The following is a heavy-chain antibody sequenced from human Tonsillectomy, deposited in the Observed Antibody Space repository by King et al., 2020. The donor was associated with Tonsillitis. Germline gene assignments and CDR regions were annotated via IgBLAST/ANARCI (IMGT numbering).Heavy chain of an antibody. J-gene: IGHJ6*02. Sequence: LPLQESGPGLVKPSETLSLTCTVSGGSINSSSYYWAWIRQPPGKGLEWIGNIDYSGSTHYNPSLKSRVTISVDTSKNQFSLKLTSVTAADTAVYYCARGYDFWSGYYNGMDVWGQGTPATVSS. CDR1: GGSINSSSYY. CDR2: IDYSGST. V-gene: IGHV4-39*07. CDR3: ARGYDFWSGYYNGMDV. D-gene: IGHD3-3*01.